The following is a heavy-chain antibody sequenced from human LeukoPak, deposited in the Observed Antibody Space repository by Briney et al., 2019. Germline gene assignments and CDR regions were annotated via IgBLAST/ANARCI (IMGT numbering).Heavy chain of an antibody. J-gene: IGHJ4*02. D-gene: IGHD3-22*01. V-gene: IGHV1-2*02. CDR1: GYTFTGYY. CDR2: INPNSGGT. CDR3: ARAGRGLTMIVVVSV. Sequence: GASVKVSCKASGYTFTGYYMHWVRQAPGQGLEWMGWINPNSGGTNYAQKFQGRVTMTRDTSISTAYMELSRLRSDDTAVYYCARAGRGLTMIVVVSVWGQGTLVTVSA.